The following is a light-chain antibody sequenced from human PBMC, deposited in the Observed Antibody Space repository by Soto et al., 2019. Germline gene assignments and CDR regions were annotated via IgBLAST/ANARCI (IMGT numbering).Light chain of an antibody. CDR3: AAWDDSPSGVV. Sequence: QSVLTQPPSASGTPGQRVTISCSGSSSNIGSNYVYWYQQLPGTAPKLLIDSNNQRPSGVPDRFSGSKSGTSASLAISGLRSEDEADYYCAAWDDSPSGVVFGGGTKLTVL. CDR2: SNN. J-gene: IGLJ2*01. V-gene: IGLV1-47*02. CDR1: SSNIGSNY.